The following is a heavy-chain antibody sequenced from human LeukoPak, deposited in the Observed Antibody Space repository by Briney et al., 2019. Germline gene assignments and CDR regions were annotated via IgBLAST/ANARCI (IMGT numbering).Heavy chain of an antibody. D-gene: IGHD2-2*01. Sequence: GASVKVSCKASGGTFSSYAISWVRQAPGQGLEWMGWISAYNGNTNYAQKLQGRVTMTTDTSTSTAYMELRSLRSDDTAVYYCARDGYQLLLDAFDIWGQGTMVTVSS. CDR2: ISAYNGNT. J-gene: IGHJ3*02. V-gene: IGHV1-18*01. CDR1: GGTFSSYA. CDR3: ARDGYQLLLDAFDI.